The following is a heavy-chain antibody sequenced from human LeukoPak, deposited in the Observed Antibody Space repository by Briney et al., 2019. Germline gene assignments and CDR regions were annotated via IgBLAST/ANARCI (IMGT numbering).Heavy chain of an antibody. D-gene: IGHD1-1*01. J-gene: IGHJ6*02. V-gene: IGHV3-7*01. CDR3: ATYTNWVAGDV. CDR2: IKEDGSEK. CDR1: GLTFSKSW. Sequence: PGGPLKFSGAAPGLTFSKSWMSWVRQAPGQGLDWVAAIKEDGSEKDYVDSVKGRFTISRDNAKNSLYLQMNSLRAEDTAVYYCATYTNWVAGDVWGQGTSVSVSS.